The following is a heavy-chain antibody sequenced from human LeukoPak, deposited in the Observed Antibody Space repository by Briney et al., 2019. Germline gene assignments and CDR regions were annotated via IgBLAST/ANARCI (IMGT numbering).Heavy chain of an antibody. V-gene: IGHV4-39*07. J-gene: IGHJ4*02. D-gene: IGHD6-13*01. CDR2: IYYSGSI. CDR1: GGSISSSSYY. CDR3: ARTAAEMYYFDY. Sequence: SETLSLTCTVSGGSISSSSYYWGWIRQPPGKGLEWIGYIYYSGSIYYNPSLKSRVTMSVDTSKNQFSLKLSSVTAVDTAVYYCARTAAEMYYFDYWGQGTLVTVSS.